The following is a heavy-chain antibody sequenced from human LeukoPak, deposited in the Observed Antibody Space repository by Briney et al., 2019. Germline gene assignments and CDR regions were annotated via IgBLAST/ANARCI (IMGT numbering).Heavy chain of an antibody. CDR2: INPNSGGT. D-gene: IGHD6-13*01. CDR1: GYTFTGYY. Sequence: ASVKVSCKASGYTFTGYYMHWVRQAPGQGLEWMGRINPNSGGTNYAQKFQGRVTMTRDASISTAYMELSRLRSDDTAVYYCARDRSSSSWYSDFDYWGQGTLVTVSS. V-gene: IGHV1-2*06. J-gene: IGHJ4*02. CDR3: ARDRSSSSWYSDFDY.